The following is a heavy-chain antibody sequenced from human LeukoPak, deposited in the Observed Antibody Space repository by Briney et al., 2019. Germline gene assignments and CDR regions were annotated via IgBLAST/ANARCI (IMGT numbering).Heavy chain of an antibody. CDR1: GFTFSSYG. CDR2: IWYDGSNK. J-gene: IGHJ3*02. CDR3: AREGWKSNGNDAFDI. V-gene: IGHV3-33*01. D-gene: IGHD2-8*01. Sequence: PGGSLRLSCAASGFTFSSYGMHWVRQAPGKGLEWVAVIWYDGSNKYYADSVKGRFTISRDNSKNTLYLQMNSLRAEDTAVYYCAREGWKSNGNDAFDIWGQGTMVTVSS.